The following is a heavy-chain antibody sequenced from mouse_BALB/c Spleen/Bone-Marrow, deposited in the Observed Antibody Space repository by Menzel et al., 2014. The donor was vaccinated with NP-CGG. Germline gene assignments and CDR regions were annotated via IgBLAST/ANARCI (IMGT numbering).Heavy chain of an antibody. J-gene: IGHJ2*01. D-gene: IGHD3-2*01. V-gene: IGHV1-9*01. CDR2: ILPGSGST. Sequence: VQLVESGAELMKPGASVKIPCKATGYTFSSYWIEWVKQRPGHGLEWIGEILPGSGSTNYNEKFKGKATFTADTSSNTAYMQLSSLTSEDSAVYYCASRDSSGYVPDYWGQGTTLTVSS. CDR3: ASRDSSGYVPDY. CDR1: GYTFSSYW.